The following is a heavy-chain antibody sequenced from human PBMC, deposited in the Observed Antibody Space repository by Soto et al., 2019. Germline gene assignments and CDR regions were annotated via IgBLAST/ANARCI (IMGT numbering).Heavy chain of an antibody. D-gene: IGHD1-20*01. V-gene: IGHV3-7*01. CDR2: IKQDGSEK. J-gene: IGHJ6*03. CDR1: GFTFSTYW. CDR3: ARSYNWNDYYHYLLAV. Sequence: GGSLRLSCAASGFTFSTYWMSWVRQAPGKGLEWVANIKQDGSEKYYVDSVKGRFTVSTDNAKNSLFLQMNTLRADDTAVYYCARSYNWNDYYHYLLAVCGQGTTVPVSS.